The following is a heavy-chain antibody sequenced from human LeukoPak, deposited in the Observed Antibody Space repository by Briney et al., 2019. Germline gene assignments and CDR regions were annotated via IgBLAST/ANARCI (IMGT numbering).Heavy chain of an antibody. D-gene: IGHD3-10*01. Sequence: PGGSLRLSCAASGFTFSSYGMHWVRQAPGKGLERVAFIRYDGSNKYYADSVKGRFTISRDNSKNTLYLQMNSLRAEDTAVYYCANDYYGSGSYKGVREVAAFDIWGQGTMVTVSS. CDR3: ANDYYGSGSYKGVREVAAFDI. CDR1: GFTFSSYG. V-gene: IGHV3-30*02. CDR2: IRYDGSNK. J-gene: IGHJ3*02.